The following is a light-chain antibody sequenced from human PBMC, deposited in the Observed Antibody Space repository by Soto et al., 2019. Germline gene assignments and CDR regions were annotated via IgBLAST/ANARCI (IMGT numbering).Light chain of an antibody. CDR2: EVS. Sequence: QCALTQPPSASGSPGQSVTISCTGTSSDVGGYNYVSWYQQHPGKAPKLMIYEVSKRPSGVPDRFSGSKSGNTASLTVSGLQAEDEADYYCSSYAGSNYVFGTGTKLTVL. CDR3: SSYAGSNYV. J-gene: IGLJ1*01. CDR1: SSDVGGYNY. V-gene: IGLV2-8*01.